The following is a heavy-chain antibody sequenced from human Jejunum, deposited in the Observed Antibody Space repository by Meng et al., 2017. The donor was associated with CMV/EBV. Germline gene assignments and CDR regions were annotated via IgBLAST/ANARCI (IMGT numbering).Heavy chain of an antibody. CDR1: GFMSSHYW. CDR3: TRDRGVAVPMDV. CDR2: IKPDGTEE. J-gene: IGHJ6*02. D-gene: IGHD6-19*01. V-gene: IGHV3-7*01. Sequence: VVSGFMSSHYWMSWVRQAPGKGLEWVASIKPDGTEEFYVDSVKGRFTISRDAAENSLYLQMTSLRAEDTAVYYCTRDRGVAVPMDVWGQGTTVTVSS.